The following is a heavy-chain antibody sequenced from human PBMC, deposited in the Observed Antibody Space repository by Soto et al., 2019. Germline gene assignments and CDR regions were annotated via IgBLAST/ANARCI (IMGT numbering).Heavy chain of an antibody. D-gene: IGHD4-17*01. J-gene: IGHJ4*02. Sequence: SETLSLTCTVSGGSISSGGYYWSWIRQHPGKGLEWIGYIYYSGSTYYNPSLKSRVTISVDTSKNQFSLKLSSVTAADTAVYYCASGWVTTHSHWGQGTLVTVSS. CDR1: GGSISSGGYY. V-gene: IGHV4-31*03. CDR3: ASGWVTTHSH. CDR2: IYYSGST.